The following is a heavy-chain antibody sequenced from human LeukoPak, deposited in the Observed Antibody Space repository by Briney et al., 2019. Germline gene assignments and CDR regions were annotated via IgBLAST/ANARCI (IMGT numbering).Heavy chain of an antibody. CDR2: IYTSGST. CDR3: ARGEYCSSTSCYDFGFFDY. J-gene: IGHJ4*02. V-gene: IGHV4-4*07. CDR1: GGSISSYY. D-gene: IGHD2-2*01. Sequence: SETLSLTCTVSGGSISSYYWSWIRQPAGKGLEWIGRIYTSGSTNYNPSLKSRVTMSVDTSKNQFSLKLSSVTAADTAVYYCARGEYCSSTSCYDFGFFDYWGQGTLVTVSS.